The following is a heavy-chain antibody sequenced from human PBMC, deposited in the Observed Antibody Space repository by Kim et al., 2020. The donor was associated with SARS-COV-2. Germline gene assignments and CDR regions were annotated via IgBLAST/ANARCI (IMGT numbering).Heavy chain of an antibody. D-gene: IGHD6-13*01. CDR1: GFTFSSYG. Sequence: GGSLRLSCAASGFTFSSYGMHWVRQAPGKGLEWVAGIWYDGSKKYYVDSVKGRFTISRDNSKNTLYLQMNSLRAEDTAVYYCANGGTSSSWAHLYWGQGTLGTVSS. J-gene: IGHJ4*02. V-gene: IGHV3-33*06. CDR3: ANGGTSSSWAHLY. CDR2: IWYDGSKK.